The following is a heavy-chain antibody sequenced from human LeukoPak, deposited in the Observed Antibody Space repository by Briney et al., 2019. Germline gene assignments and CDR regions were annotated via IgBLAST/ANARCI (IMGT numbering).Heavy chain of an antibody. D-gene: IGHD3-22*01. CDR1: GFTFNDYT. Sequence: GGSLRLSCETSGFTFNDYTMNWVRQAPGKGLEWVSSISSDGTYIKYADPVKGRFSISRDNTKNSPFLEMRSLRVEDTAMYFCARDYYDSSASATFDYWGQGNLVTVSS. CDR3: ARDYYDSSASATFDY. CDR2: ISSDGTYI. J-gene: IGHJ4*02. V-gene: IGHV3-21*01.